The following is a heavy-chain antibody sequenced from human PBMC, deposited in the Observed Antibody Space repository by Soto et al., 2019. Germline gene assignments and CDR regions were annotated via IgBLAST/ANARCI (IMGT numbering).Heavy chain of an antibody. Sequence: GGSLRLSCAASGFTFSSYGMHWVRQAPGKGLEWVAVISYDGSNKYYADSVKGRFTISRDNSKNTLYLQMNSLRAEDTAVYYCAKDLELRGPRHYGMDVWGQGTTVTVSS. CDR1: GFTFSSYG. J-gene: IGHJ6*02. CDR3: AKDLELRGPRHYGMDV. CDR2: ISYDGSNK. D-gene: IGHD1-7*01. V-gene: IGHV3-30*18.